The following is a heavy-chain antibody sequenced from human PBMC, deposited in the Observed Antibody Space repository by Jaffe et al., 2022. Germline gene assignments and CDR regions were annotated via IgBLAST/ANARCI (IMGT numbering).Heavy chain of an antibody. J-gene: IGHJ4*02. CDR1: GYTFTGYY. CDR2: INPNSGGT. D-gene: IGHD1-26*01. CDR3: ARDSSPKWELLTNFDY. V-gene: IGHV1-2*02. Sequence: QVQLVQSGAEVKKPGASVKVSCKASGYTFTGYYMHWVRQAPGQGLEWMGWINPNSGGTNYAQKFQGRVTMTRDTSISTAYMELSRLRSDDTAVYYCARDSSPKWELLTNFDYWGQGTLVTVSS.